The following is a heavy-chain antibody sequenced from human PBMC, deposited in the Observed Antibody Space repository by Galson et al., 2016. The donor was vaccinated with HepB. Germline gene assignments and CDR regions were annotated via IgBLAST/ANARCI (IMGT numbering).Heavy chain of an antibody. CDR2: VSYDGSNN. D-gene: IGHD6-13*01. CDR1: GFTFNKYA. Sequence: SLRLSCAASGFTFNKYAIHWVRQAPGKGLEWVAVVSYDGSNNYYADSVKGRFTISRDNSKNTLFLQMNSLRAEDTAVYYCARNPGASTWGWGQGTLVTVAS. J-gene: IGHJ4*02. CDR3: ARNPGASTWG. V-gene: IGHV3-30*04.